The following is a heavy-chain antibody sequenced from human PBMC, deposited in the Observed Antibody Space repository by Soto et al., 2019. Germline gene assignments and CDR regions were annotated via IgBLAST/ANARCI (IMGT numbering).Heavy chain of an antibody. CDR1: GGSISSYY. Sequence: SDTLSLTCTVSGGSISSYYWSWIRQPPGKGLEWIGYIYYSGSTNYNPSLKSRVSMSVDTSKNHFSLKVSSVTAADTAVYYCARDEYGYGDSYDSWGQGTLVTVSS. D-gene: IGHD5-12*01. V-gene: IGHV4-59*12. CDR3: ARDEYGYGDSYDS. CDR2: IYYSGST. J-gene: IGHJ4*02.